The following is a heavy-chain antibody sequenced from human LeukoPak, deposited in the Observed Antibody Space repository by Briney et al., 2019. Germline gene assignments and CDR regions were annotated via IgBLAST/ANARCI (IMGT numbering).Heavy chain of an antibody. J-gene: IGHJ6*02. CDR2: ISYDGSNK. Sequence: GRSLRLSCAASGFTFSSYGMHWVRQAPGKGLEWVAVISYDGSNKYYADSVKGRFTISRDNSKNTLYLQMNSLRAEDTAVYYCAKDLRYGSGSPHYYYYYGMDVWGQRTTVTVSS. CDR3: AKDLRYGSGSPHYYYYYGMDV. D-gene: IGHD3-10*01. V-gene: IGHV3-30*18. CDR1: GFTFSSYG.